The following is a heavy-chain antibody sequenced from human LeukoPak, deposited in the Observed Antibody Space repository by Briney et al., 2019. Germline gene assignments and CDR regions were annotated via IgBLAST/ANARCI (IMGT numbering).Heavy chain of an antibody. J-gene: IGHJ4*02. D-gene: IGHD5-18*01. CDR1: GFTFSSYG. Sequence: GRSLRLSCAASGFTFSSYGMHWVRQAPGKGLEWVAVISYDGSNKYYADSVRGRFTISRDNSKNKLYLQMNSLRAEDTAVYYCARLAAAMAPFDYWGQGTLVTVSS. V-gene: IGHV3-30*03. CDR3: ARLAAAMAPFDY. CDR2: ISYDGSNK.